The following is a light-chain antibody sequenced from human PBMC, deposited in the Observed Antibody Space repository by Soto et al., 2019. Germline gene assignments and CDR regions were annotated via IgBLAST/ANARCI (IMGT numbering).Light chain of an antibody. Sequence: QSALTQPASVSGSPGQSITISCTGTSSDVGDYNYVSWYQHHPGKVPKLMIYEVSNRPSGVSNRFSGSKSGNTASLTISGLQAEDEADYYCSSYTTSSTRVFGGGTQLTVL. CDR3: SSYTTSSTRV. CDR2: EVS. CDR1: SSDVGDYNY. J-gene: IGLJ3*02. V-gene: IGLV2-14*01.